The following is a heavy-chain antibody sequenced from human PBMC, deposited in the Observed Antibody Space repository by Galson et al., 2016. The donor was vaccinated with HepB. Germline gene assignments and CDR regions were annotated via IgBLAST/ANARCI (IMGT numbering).Heavy chain of an antibody. D-gene: IGHD3-22*01. CDR3: TREYFDVSGDYYVEVRYFDR. V-gene: IGHV3-7*04. CDR1: RFSLSAHW. J-gene: IGHJ2*01. Sequence: SLRLSCAASRFSLSAHWMSWVRQAPGKGLEWVANIKQDGSETYFVDSVKGRFTISRDNAENSLYLEMNSLRAEDTAVYYCTREYFDVSGDYYVEVRYFDRWGRRTLVTVSS. CDR2: IKQDGSET.